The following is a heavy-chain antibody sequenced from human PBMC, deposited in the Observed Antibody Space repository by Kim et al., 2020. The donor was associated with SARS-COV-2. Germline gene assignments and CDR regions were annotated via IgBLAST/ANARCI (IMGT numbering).Heavy chain of an antibody. D-gene: IGHD3-16*01. V-gene: IGHV4-34*01. J-gene: IGHJ4*02. CDR1: GGSFSGYY. CDR2: INHSGST. CDR3: ARGGGRTYLY. Sequence: SETLSLTCAVYGGSFSGYYWSWIRQPPGKGLEWIGEINHSGSTNYNPSLKSRVTISVDTSKNQFSLKLSSVTAADTAVYYCARGGGRTYLYWGQGTLVTVSS.